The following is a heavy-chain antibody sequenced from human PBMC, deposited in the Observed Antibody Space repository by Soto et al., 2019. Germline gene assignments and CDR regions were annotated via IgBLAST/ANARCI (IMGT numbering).Heavy chain of an antibody. D-gene: IGHD2-15*01. Sequence: QVQLQQWGAGLLKPSETLSLTCAVYGGSFSDYNWSWIRQPPRKGLEWIGEIDYSGRTSYNPSLKNRLTISVDTSKNQFSLKLSSVTAADTAVYYCARGGRMGVAATPIRYWGQGTLVTVSS. V-gene: IGHV4-34*01. CDR1: GGSFSDYN. J-gene: IGHJ4*02. CDR3: ARGGRMGVAATPIRY. CDR2: IDYSGRT.